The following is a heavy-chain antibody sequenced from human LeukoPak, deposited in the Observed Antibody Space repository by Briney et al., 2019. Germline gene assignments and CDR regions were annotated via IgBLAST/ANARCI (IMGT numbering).Heavy chain of an antibody. D-gene: IGHD3-22*01. V-gene: IGHV3-33*01. CDR3: ATLEGYDSSGYSDY. J-gene: IGHJ4*02. CDR1: GFTFSSYG. CDR2: IWYDGSNK. Sequence: GRSLRLSCAASGFTFSSYGVHWVRQAPGKGLEWVAVIWYDGSNKYYADSVKGRFTISRDNSKNTLYLQMNSLRAEDTAVYYCATLEGYDSSGYSDYWGQGTLVTVSS.